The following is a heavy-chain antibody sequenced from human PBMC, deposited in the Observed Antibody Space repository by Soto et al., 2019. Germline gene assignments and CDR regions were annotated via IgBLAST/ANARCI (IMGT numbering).Heavy chain of an antibody. CDR3: AKDRNDLWSGYYGPLGGGMDV. CDR1: GFTFSDYA. Sequence: HPGGSLRLSCEASGFTFSDYAMSWARQAPGKGLEWVSALSGSGGSTYYADSVKGRLTISRDNSKNTLSLQMNSLRAEYSALYYCAKDRNDLWSGYYGPLGGGMDVWGQGTTVTVSS. V-gene: IGHV3-23*01. J-gene: IGHJ6*02. CDR2: LSGSGGST. D-gene: IGHD3-3*01.